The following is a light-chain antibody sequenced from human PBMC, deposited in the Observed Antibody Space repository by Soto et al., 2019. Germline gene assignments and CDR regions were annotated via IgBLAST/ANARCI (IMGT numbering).Light chain of an antibody. J-gene: IGKJ5*01. CDR2: DAS. CDR3: QQRSSWIT. Sequence: IVLTQSPVTLSLWPGETAILSCGASQSISSSLSWYQQRPGQAPRLLIYDASKRAPGIPTRFSGSGSGTDFTLTSSSLEPEDFALYYYQQRSSWITFGHGTRLEIE. V-gene: IGKV3-11*01. CDR1: QSISSS.